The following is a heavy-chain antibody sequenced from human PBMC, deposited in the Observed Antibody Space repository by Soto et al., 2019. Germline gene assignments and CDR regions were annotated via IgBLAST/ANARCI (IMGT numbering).Heavy chain of an antibody. D-gene: IGHD5-18*01. J-gene: IGHJ5*02. CDR1: GGSVSSGDYY. CDR2: IYYSGTT. Sequence: PSETLSLTCTVSGGSVSSGDYYWRWIRQPPGKGLEWIGNIYYSGTTNYNPSLKSRATISVDTSKNQFSLKVSSATAADTAVHYCARIPVDTTSIYWFDRWGQGTLVTVSS. V-gene: IGHV4-61*08. CDR3: ARIPVDTTSIYWFDR.